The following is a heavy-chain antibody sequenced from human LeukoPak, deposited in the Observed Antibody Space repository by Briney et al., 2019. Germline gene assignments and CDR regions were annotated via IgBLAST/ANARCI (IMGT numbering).Heavy chain of an antibody. D-gene: IGHD3-16*01. CDR2: ISSSGSTI. V-gene: IGHV3-11*01. CDR3: AKDIYDYVWGSYTISLDY. CDR1: GFTFSDYY. Sequence: GGSLRLSCAASGFTFSDYYMSWIRQAPGKGLEWVSYISSSGSTIYYADSVKGRFTISRDNAKNSLYLQMNSLRAEDTAIYYCAKDIYDYVWGSYTISLDYWGQGTLVTVSS. J-gene: IGHJ4*02.